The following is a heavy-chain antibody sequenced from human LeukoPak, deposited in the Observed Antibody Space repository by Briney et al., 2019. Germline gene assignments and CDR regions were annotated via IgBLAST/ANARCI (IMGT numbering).Heavy chain of an antibody. CDR2: IYPGDSDT. CDR1: GYSFTNYW. D-gene: IGHD5-24*01. J-gene: IGHJ4*02. V-gene: IGHV5-51*01. Sequence: GESLKISCKGSGYSFTNYWIGWVRQMPGKGLEWMGIIYPGDSDTKYSPSFQRQVTISADKSISTAYLQWSSLKASDTAMYYCARVDGYNLGLFYYWGQGTLVTVSS. CDR3: ARVDGYNLGLFYY.